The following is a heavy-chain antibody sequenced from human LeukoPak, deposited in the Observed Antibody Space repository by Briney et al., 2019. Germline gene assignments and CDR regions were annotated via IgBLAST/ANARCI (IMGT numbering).Heavy chain of an antibody. J-gene: IGHJ6*03. V-gene: IGHV1-2*02. Sequence: PGGSLRLSCAASGYTFTGYYMHWVRQAPGQGLEWMGWINPNSGGTNYAQKFQGRVTMTRDTSISTAYMELSRLRSDGTAVYYCARGDCSSTSCYDGYYYYYYMDVWGKGTTVTISS. CDR1: GYTFTGYY. CDR3: ARGDCSSTSCYDGYYYYYYMDV. D-gene: IGHD2-2*01. CDR2: INPNSGGT.